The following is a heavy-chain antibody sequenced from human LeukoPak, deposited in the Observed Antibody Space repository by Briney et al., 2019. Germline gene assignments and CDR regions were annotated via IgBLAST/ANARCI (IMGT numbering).Heavy chain of an antibody. CDR2: FYISGST. D-gene: IGHD3-10*01. CDR1: GGSISSGSYY. Sequence: SQTLSLTCTVSGGSISSGSYYWSWIRQPAGKGLEWIGRFYISGSTNHNPSLKSRIAMSVDTSKNQFSLKLTSVTAADTAVYYCVRDRYYYGSGSPGWLDPWGQGTLVTVSS. J-gene: IGHJ5*02. V-gene: IGHV4-61*02. CDR3: VRDRYYYGSGSPGWLDP.